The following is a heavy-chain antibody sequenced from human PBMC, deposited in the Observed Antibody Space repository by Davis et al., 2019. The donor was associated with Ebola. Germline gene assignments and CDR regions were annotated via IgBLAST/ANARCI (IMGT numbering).Heavy chain of an antibody. CDR3: ARGGYGSSVPDY. CDR2: IIWNGGSR. D-gene: IGHD3-10*01. Sequence: GESLKISCVASGFSFSTFWMHWVRQAPGKGLEWVSGIIWNGGSRGYADSVKGRFTISRDNAKNSLYLQMNSLRVEDTAFYHCARGGYGSSVPDYWGQGTLVTVSS. J-gene: IGHJ4*02. CDR1: GFSFSTFW. V-gene: IGHV3-20*01.